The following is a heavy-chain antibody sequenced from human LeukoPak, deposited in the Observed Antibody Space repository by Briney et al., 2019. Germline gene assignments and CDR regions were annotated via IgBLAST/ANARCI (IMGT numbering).Heavy chain of an antibody. CDR1: GFTFSSYW. Sequence: GGSLRLSCAASGFTFSSYWMHWVRHAPGKGLVWVSRINSDGSSTIYADSVKGRFTISRDNAKNTLYLQMNSLRAEDTAVYYCARVGYSSGPLYFQHWGQGTLVTVSS. D-gene: IGHD6-19*01. J-gene: IGHJ1*01. CDR2: INSDGSST. CDR3: ARVGYSSGPLYFQH. V-gene: IGHV3-74*01.